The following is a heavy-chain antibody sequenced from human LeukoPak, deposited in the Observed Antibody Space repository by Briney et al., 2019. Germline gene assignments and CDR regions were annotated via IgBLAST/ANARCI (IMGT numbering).Heavy chain of an antibody. J-gene: IGHJ4*02. Sequence: SETLSLTCTVSDGSISSYYWSWIRQLPGKGLEWIGCIYFSGSTNYNPSLKSRVTISVDTSKNQFSLKLSSVTAADTAVYYCARHYPSTMVPHYWGQGTLVTVSS. CDR1: DGSISSYY. CDR2: IYFSGST. CDR3: ARHYPSTMVPHY. D-gene: IGHD3-10*01. V-gene: IGHV4-59*08.